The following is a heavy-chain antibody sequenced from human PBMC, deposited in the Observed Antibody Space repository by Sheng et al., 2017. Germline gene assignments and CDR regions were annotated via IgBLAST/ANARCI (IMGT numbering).Heavy chain of an antibody. CDR3: ARARSYNLAADAFDI. V-gene: IGHV1-2*02. CDR2: INPNSGGT. J-gene: IGHJ3*02. Sequence: QVQLVQSGAEVKKPGASVKVSCKASGYTFTGYYMHWVRQAPGQGLEWMGWINPNSGGTNYAQKFQGRVTMTRDTSISTAYMELSRLRSDDTAVYYCARARSYNLAADAFDIWGQGTMVTVSS. D-gene: IGHD5-12*01. CDR1: GYTFTGYY.